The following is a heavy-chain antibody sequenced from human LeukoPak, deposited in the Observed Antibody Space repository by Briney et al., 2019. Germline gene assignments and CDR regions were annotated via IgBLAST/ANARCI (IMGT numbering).Heavy chain of an antibody. CDR3: ARDLSGVAGYTYGRGIDY. J-gene: IGHJ4*02. CDR1: GFTFSSYA. CDR2: ISSNGGST. D-gene: IGHD5-18*01. V-gene: IGHV3-64*01. Sequence: GGSLRLSCAASGFTFSSYAMHWVRQAPGKGLEYVSAISSNGGSTYYANSVKGRFTISRDNSKNTLYLQMGSLRAEDTAVYYCARDLSGVAGYTYGRGIDYWGQGTLVTVSS.